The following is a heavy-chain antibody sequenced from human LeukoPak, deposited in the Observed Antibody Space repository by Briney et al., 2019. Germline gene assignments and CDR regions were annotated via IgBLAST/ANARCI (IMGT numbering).Heavy chain of an antibody. CDR3: ARAYSSRWYSDY. CDR1: GFTFSGYA. Sequence: GGSLRLSCAATGFTFSGYAMNWVRQAPGKGLEWGSSVSGSGSTTYYADSVKGRFTASRDNSQNTLYLQMNSLRAEESAVYYCARAYSSRWYSDYGGQGTLVTVSS. V-gene: IGHV3-23*01. J-gene: IGHJ4*02. CDR2: VSGSGSTT. D-gene: IGHD6-13*01.